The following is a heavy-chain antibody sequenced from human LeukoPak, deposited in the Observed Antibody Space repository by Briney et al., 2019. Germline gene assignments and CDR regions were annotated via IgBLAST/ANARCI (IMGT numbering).Heavy chain of an antibody. J-gene: IGHJ4*02. Sequence: QPGGSLRLSCAASGFTFSSFAMSWVRQAPGKGLEWVSGVSGGGDNTYYADSVKGRFTVSRDNSKNTLYLQMNSLRAEDTAVYYCASTGSSGWSYFDYWGQGTLVTVSS. CDR2: VSGGGDNT. CDR1: GFTFSSFA. CDR3: ASTGSSGWSYFDY. D-gene: IGHD6-19*01. V-gene: IGHV3-23*01.